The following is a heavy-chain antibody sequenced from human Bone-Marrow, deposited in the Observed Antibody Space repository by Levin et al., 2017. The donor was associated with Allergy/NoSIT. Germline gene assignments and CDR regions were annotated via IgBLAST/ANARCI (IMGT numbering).Heavy chain of an antibody. V-gene: IGHV3-11*04. J-gene: IGHJ4*02. CDR1: SISGYF. CDR3: ARDPGGYSYGWVDY. Sequence: SISGYFWGWIRQAPGKGLECVAYISGSSTSIYYADSVKGRFTISRDNAKNSLYLQMNSLRAEDTAVYYCARDPGGYSYGWVDYWGQGTLVSVSS. CDR2: ISGSSTSI. D-gene: IGHD5-18*01.